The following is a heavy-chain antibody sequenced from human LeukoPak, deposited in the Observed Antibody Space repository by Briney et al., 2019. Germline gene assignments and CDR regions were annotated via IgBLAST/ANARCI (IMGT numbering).Heavy chain of an antibody. Sequence: GGSLRLSCEDSGFTFRSYEMNWVRQAPGKGLEWIAYLSSSGSAFSYADSVKGRFTISRDNARDSLYLQMNSLRDDDTSVYFCARDASALYWGRGTLVTVSS. CDR1: GFTFRSYE. D-gene: IGHD6-19*01. V-gene: IGHV3-48*03. CDR2: LSSSGSAF. J-gene: IGHJ4*02. CDR3: ARDASALY.